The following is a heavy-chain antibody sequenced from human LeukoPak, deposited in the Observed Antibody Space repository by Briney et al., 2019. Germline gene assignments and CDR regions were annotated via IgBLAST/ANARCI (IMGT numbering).Heavy chain of an antibody. J-gene: IGHJ4*02. V-gene: IGHV4-38-2*01. CDR1: GYSISSGYY. CDR2: IYHSGST. CDR3: ARAPDIAEDFDY. D-gene: IGHD3-9*01. Sequence: SETLSLTCAVSGYSISSGYYWGWIRQPPGKGLEWIGRIYHSGSTYYNPSLKSRVTISVDTSKNQFSLKLSSVTAADTAVYYCARAPDIAEDFDYWGQGTLVTVSS.